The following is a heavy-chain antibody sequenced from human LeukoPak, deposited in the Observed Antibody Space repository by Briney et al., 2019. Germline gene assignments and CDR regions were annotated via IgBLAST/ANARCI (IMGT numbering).Heavy chain of an antibody. CDR2: ISSSSTTI. CDR1: GFTFSSYS. V-gene: IGHV3-48*04. Sequence: HAGGSLRLSCAASGFTFSSYSMNWVRQAPGKGLEWVSYISSSSTTIYYADSVKGRFTISRDNAKNSLYLQMNSLRAEDTALYYCAEDSQWLVGIGGIEYWGQGTLVTVSS. J-gene: IGHJ4*02. CDR3: AEDSQWLVGIGGIEY. D-gene: IGHD6-19*01.